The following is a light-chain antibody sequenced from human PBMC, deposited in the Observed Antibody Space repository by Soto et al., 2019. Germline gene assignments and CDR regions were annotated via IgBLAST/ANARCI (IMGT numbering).Light chain of an antibody. CDR1: QSVSSN. CDR3: QHRVNWPLT. Sequence: EIVMTQSPATLSVSPGERATLSCRASQSVSSNLAWYQQKPGQAPRLLIYGAPTRATGIPARFSGSGSGTDFTLTISNLEPEDVAVYYCQHRVNWPLTFGGGTKVDIK. V-gene: IGKV3-15*01. J-gene: IGKJ4*01. CDR2: GAP.